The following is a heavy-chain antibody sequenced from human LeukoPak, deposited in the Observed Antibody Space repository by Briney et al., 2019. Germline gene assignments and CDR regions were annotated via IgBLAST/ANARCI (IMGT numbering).Heavy chain of an antibody. CDR1: GGSISSSSYY. CDR3: ARGRDYSNFDAFDI. CDR2: IYYSGST. Sequence: SETLSLTCTVSGGSISSSSYYWGWIRQPQGKGLEWIVSIYYSGSTYYNPSLKSRVTISVDTTKNQFSLKLSSVTAADTAVYYCARGRDYSNFDAFDIWGQGTMVTVSS. V-gene: IGHV4-39*07. D-gene: IGHD4-11*01. J-gene: IGHJ3*02.